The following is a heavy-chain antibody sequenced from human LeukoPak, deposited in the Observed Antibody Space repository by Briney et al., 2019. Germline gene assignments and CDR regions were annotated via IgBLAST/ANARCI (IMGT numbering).Heavy chain of an antibody. J-gene: IGHJ4*02. CDR2: INPNSGGT. CDR1: GYTFTGYY. Sequence: ASVKVSCRASGYTFTGYYMHWVRQAPGQGLEWMGWINPNSGGTNYAQKFQGRVTMTRDTSISTAYMELSRLRSDDTAVYYCARWMEYCSSTSCYSRIAARPRGFDYWGQGTLVTVSS. CDR3: ARWMEYCSSTSCYSRIAARPRGFDY. D-gene: IGHD2-2*01. V-gene: IGHV1-2*02.